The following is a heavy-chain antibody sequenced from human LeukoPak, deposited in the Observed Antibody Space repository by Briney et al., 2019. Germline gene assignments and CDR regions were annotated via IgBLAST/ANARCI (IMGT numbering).Heavy chain of an antibody. CDR1: GGSISSYY. CDR2: IYYSGST. V-gene: IGHV4-59*08. Sequence: PSETLSLTCTVSGGSISSYYWSWIRQPPGKGLEWIGYIYYSGSTNYNPSLKSRVTISVDTSKNQFSLKLSSVTAADTAVYYCAIHLEKRYCSGGSCYPDAFDIWGQGTMVTVSS. D-gene: IGHD2-15*01. J-gene: IGHJ3*02. CDR3: AIHLEKRYCSGGSCYPDAFDI.